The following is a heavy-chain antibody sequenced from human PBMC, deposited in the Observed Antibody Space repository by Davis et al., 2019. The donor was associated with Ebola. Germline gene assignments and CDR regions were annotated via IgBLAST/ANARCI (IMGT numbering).Heavy chain of an antibody. CDR3: ARHPGPDY. CDR2: INYSGNT. J-gene: IGHJ4*02. D-gene: IGHD7-27*01. V-gene: IGHV4-39*01. CDR1: GFTVSSNH. Sequence: ESLKISCAASGFTVSSNHMNWVRQPPGKGLEWIGSINYSGNTFYNPSLKSRVTVSVDTSENQFSLRLSSVTAADTAVYYCARHPGPDYWGQGTLVTVSS.